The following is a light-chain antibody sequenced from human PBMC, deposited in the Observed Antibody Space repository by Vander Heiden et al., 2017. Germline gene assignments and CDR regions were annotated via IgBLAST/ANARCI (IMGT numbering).Light chain of an antibody. CDR1: QSVIYSSNDKNY. CDR3: QQYYSTPYT. Sequence: DIVMTQSPDSLAVSLVERATINCKSSQSVIYSSNDKNYLAWYQQKAGQPPKLLIYWASTRESGVPDRFSGSGSGTDFTLTISSLQAEDVAVYYCQQYYSTPYTFGQGTKV. J-gene: IGKJ2*01. V-gene: IGKV4-1*01. CDR2: WAS.